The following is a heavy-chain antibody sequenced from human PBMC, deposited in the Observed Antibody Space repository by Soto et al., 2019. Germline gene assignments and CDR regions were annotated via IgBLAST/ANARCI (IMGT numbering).Heavy chain of an antibody. CDR3: VKDQEDVVDMVYGMIAFDL. V-gene: IGHV3-30*18. J-gene: IGHJ3*01. Sequence: QGRLVESGGGVVQPGTSLRLSCAASGFTFSRKGMHWVRQAPGKGLEGVAVISYDGSKKDYVEAVEGRFIISRDNSKNMRYQQMLSLGPDDTALYYCVKDQEDVVDMVYGMIAFDLWGQVTIVTV. CDR2: ISYDGSKK. CDR1: GFTFSRKG. D-gene: IGHD2-8*01.